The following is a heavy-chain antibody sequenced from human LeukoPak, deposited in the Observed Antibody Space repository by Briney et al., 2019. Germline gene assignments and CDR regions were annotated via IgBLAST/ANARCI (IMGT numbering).Heavy chain of an antibody. Sequence: GRSLRLSCAASGFTFSSYAMHWVRQAPGKGLEWVAVISYDGSNKYYADSVKGRFTISRDNSKNTLYLQMNSLRAEDTAVYYCARDPKGHDAFDIWGQGTMVTVSS. CDR2: ISYDGSNK. V-gene: IGHV3-30-3*01. J-gene: IGHJ3*02. CDR1: GFTFSSYA. CDR3: ARDPKGHDAFDI.